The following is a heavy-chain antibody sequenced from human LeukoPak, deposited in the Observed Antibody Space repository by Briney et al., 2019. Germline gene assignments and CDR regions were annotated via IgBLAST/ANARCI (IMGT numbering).Heavy chain of an antibody. J-gene: IGHJ4*02. CDR3: AREADYGDYN. CDR2: IKQDGSEK. D-gene: IGHD4-17*01. CDR1: GFTFSTYG. Sequence: GGSLRLSCAASGFTFSTYGMYWVRQAPGRGLEWVANIKQDGSEKYYVDSVKGRFTISRDNAKNSLYLQMNSLRAEDTAVYYCAREADYGDYNWGQGTLVTVSS. V-gene: IGHV3-7*01.